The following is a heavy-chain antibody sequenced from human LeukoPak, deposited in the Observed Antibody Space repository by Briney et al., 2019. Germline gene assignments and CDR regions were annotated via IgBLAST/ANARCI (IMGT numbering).Heavy chain of an antibody. D-gene: IGHD5-24*01. Sequence: PGGSLRLSCAASGFTFSSYWMSWVRQAPGVGLEWVATINQDGNAKYYVDSVKGRFAISRDNTKNSLSLQMSSLRDKDSGIYYCATHNYWRKDYWGQGTLVTVSS. J-gene: IGHJ4*02. CDR1: GFTFSSYW. CDR3: ATHNYWRKDY. CDR2: INQDGNAK. V-gene: IGHV3-7*01.